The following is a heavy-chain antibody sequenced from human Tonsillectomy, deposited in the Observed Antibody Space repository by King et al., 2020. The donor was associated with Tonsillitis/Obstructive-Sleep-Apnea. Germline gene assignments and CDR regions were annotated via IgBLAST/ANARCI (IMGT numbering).Heavy chain of an antibody. D-gene: IGHD5-18*01. J-gene: IGHJ3*02. CDR3: ASLKAAMVRAFDI. CDR2: IYSGGST. CDR1: GFNVSSNY. Sequence: VQLVESGGGLIQPGGSLRLSCAASGFNVSSNYMSWVRQAPGKGLEWVSVIYSGGSTYYADSVKGRFTISRDNSKNTLYLQMNSLRAEDTAVYYCASLKAAMVRAFDIWGQGTMVTVSS. V-gene: IGHV3-53*01.